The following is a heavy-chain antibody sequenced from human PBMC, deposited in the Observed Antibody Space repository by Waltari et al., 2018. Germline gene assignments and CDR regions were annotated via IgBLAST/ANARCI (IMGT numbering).Heavy chain of an antibody. J-gene: IGHJ4*02. D-gene: IGHD3-9*01. CDR1: GFVFRSFD. Sequence: EVKLVESGGGLVQPGGSLRLSCAASGFVFRSFDMNWVRQAPGKGLEWIAHIRNSGSTIYYADSVKGRFSISRDNAKESLCLQMNSLRAEDTAVYYCARHGIRLGLYYFDYWGQGALVTVSS. CDR2: IRNSGSTI. CDR3: ARHGIRLGLYYFDY. V-gene: IGHV3-48*03.